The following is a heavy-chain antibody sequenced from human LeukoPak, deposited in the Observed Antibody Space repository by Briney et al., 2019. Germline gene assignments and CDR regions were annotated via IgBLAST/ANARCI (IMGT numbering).Heavy chain of an antibody. CDR3: ANSLIRGGKVGGAFGN. Sequence: GGSLRLSCAGSGFSFDDYTMHWVRQAPGKGLEWVPLISWDGHSTYYADSVKGRFTISRDNSKNSLHMKMNSLRTEDTALYYCANSLIRGGKVGGAFGNWGQGTLVTVSS. J-gene: IGHJ4*02. CDR2: ISWDGHST. D-gene: IGHD3-10*01. CDR1: GFSFDDYT. V-gene: IGHV3-43*01.